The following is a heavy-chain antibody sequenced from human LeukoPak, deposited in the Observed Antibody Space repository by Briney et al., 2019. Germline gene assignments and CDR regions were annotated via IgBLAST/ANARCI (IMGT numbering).Heavy chain of an antibody. J-gene: IGHJ4*02. CDR1: GYTFTGYY. CDR2: INPNSGGT. V-gene: IGHV1-2*02. Sequence: ASVKVSCKASGYTFTGYYMHWVRQAPGQGLEWMGWINPNSGGTNFAQNFQGRVTMTRDTSTSTAYMELSSLRSDDTAVYYCAKDQRENAYDYWGQGTLVTVSS. CDR3: AKDQRENAYDY. D-gene: IGHD1-26*01.